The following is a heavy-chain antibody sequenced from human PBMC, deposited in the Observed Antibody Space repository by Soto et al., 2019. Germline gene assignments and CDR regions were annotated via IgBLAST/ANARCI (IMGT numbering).Heavy chain of an antibody. CDR1: GYSFTSYW. D-gene: IGHD5-12*01. Sequence: GESLKISCKGSGYSFTSYWIGWVRQMPGKGLEWMGTIYPGDSDTRYSPSFQGQVTISADKSISTAYLQWSSLKASDTAMYYCARLKRDGYNYSPLYYWGQGTLVTVS. CDR3: ARLKRDGYNYSPLYY. J-gene: IGHJ4*02. CDR2: IYPGDSDT. V-gene: IGHV5-51*01.